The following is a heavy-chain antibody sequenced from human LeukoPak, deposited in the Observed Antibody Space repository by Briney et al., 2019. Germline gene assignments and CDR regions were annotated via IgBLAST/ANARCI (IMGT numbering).Heavy chain of an antibody. V-gene: IGHV1-69*05. CDR1: GGTFSSYA. CDR3: ANEGYYYDSSGYLDY. J-gene: IGHJ4*02. D-gene: IGHD3-22*01. CDR2: IIPIFGTA. Sequence: GASVKVSCKASGGTFSSYAISWVRQAPGQGLEWMGGIIPIFGTANYAQKFQGRVTITTDESTSTAYMELSSLRSEDTAVYYCANEGYYYDSSGYLDYWGQGTLVTVSS.